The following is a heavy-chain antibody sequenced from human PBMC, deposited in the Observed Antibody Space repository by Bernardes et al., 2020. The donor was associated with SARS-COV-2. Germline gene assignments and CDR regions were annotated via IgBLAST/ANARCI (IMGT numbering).Heavy chain of an antibody. CDR1: GYSFTSYW. J-gene: IGHJ3*02. Sequence: GGSLKISWKGSGYSFTSYWIGWVRQMPGKGLEWMGIIYPGDSDTRYSPSFQGQVTISADKSISNAYLQWSSLKASDTAMYYCARYNYYDSSGYKSHAFDIWGQGTMVTVSS. D-gene: IGHD3-22*01. V-gene: IGHV5-51*01. CDR2: IYPGDSDT. CDR3: ARYNYYDSSGYKSHAFDI.